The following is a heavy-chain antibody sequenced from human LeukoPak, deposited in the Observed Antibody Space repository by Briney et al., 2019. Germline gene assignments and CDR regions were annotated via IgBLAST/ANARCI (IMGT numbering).Heavy chain of an antibody. Sequence: GGSLRLSCVASGFTFSNYWMNWVRQAPGKGLEWVSAISGSGGSTYYADSVKGRFTISRDNSKNTLYLQMNSLRAEDTAVYYCASSLSIDSSGYYSLWGQGTLVTVSS. V-gene: IGHV3-23*01. CDR1: GFTFSNYW. J-gene: IGHJ4*02. D-gene: IGHD3-22*01. CDR2: ISGSGGST. CDR3: ASSLSIDSSGYYSL.